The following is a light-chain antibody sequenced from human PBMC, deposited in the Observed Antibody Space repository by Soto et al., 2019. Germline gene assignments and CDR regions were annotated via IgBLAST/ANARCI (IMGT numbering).Light chain of an antibody. J-gene: IGLJ2*01. V-gene: IGLV3-21*02. CDR3: QVWHSTSVRV. Sequence: SYELTQPPSVSVAPGQTASITCGGNNIGAKGVHWYQQKNPGQAPVLVVFDDRARPSVIPERFSGSNSGNTATLTISRVEAGDEADYYCQVWHSTSVRVFGGGTKLTVL. CDR2: DDR. CDR1: NIGAKG.